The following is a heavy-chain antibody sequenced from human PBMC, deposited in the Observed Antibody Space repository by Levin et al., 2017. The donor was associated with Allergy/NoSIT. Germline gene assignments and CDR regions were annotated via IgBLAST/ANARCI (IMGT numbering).Heavy chain of an antibody. CDR1: GYTFTSYG. CDR2: ISAYNGNT. J-gene: IGHJ6*02. Sequence: ASVKVSCKASGYTFTSYGISWVRQAPGQGLEWMGWISAYNGNTNYAQKLQGRVTMTTDTSTSTAYMELRSLRSDDTAVYYCASQAALDYYYGMDVWGQGTTVTVSS. CDR3: ASQAALDYYYGMDV. V-gene: IGHV1-18*01.